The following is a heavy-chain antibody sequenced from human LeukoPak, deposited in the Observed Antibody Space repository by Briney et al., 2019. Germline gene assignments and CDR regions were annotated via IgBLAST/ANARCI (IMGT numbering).Heavy chain of an antibody. V-gene: IGHV1-46*01. CDR3: AREDSRDYAFDF. CDR2: INPNDGSA. CDR1: GYTFTSFF. D-gene: IGHD6-13*01. J-gene: IGHJ3*01. Sequence: GASVKVSCKASGYTFTSFFMHWVRQAPGQGLEGMGIINPNDGSATYAQKFQGRVTMTRDMSTSTVYMDLSSLRSEDTAVYYCAREDSRDYAFDFWGQGTMVTVSS.